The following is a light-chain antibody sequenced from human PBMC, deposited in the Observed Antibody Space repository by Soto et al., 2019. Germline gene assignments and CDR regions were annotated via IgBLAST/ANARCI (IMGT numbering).Light chain of an antibody. CDR1: SSNIGAGYD. V-gene: IGLV1-40*01. CDR3: QSYDSRLSGYV. CDR2: GNS. J-gene: IGLJ1*01. Sequence: QSVLTQPPSVSGAPGQRVTISCTGSSSNIGAGYDVHWYQRLPGTAPKLLIYGNSNRPSGVPDRFSASKSGTSASLAITGLQAEDEADYFCQSYDSRLSGYVFGTGTKVTVL.